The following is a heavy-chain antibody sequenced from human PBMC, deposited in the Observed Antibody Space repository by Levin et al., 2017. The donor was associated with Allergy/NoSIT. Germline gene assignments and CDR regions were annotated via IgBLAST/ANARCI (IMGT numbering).Heavy chain of an antibody. V-gene: IGHV1-2*02. CDR3: ARVIRDGYNSGSYYFDY. J-gene: IGHJ4*02. Sequence: VASVKVSCKTSGYTFTGYYMHWLRQAPGQGLEWMGWINPNSGDTNYAQRFQGRVTITRDTSISTAYMDLGRLRSDDTAVYYCARVIRDGYNSGSYYFDYWGQGTLVTVSS. CDR1: GYTFTGYY. D-gene: IGHD5-24*01. CDR2: INPNSGDT.